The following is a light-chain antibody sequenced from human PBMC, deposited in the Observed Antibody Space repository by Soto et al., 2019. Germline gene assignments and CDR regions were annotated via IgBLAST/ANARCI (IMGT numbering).Light chain of an antibody. Sequence: DIQMTQSPSSLAASVGDRVTITCRASQSISSYLNWYQQKPGKAPKLLIYAASSLQSGVPSRFSGSGSGTDFTLTISSLQPEDFATYYCPQSYSTLTFGPRTKVDIK. CDR2: AAS. V-gene: IGKV1-39*01. J-gene: IGKJ3*01. CDR3: PQSYSTLT. CDR1: QSISSY.